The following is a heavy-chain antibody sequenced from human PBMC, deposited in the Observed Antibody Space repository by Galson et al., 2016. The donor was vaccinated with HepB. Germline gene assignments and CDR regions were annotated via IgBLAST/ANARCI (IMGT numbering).Heavy chain of an antibody. J-gene: IGHJ4*02. D-gene: IGHD7-27*01. V-gene: IGHV3-48*02. CDR1: GFTLSHYS. CDR3: ARELTGADY. Sequence: SLRLSCAASGFTLSHYSMNWVRQAPGKGLEWVSFISDSTPTIYYADSVKGRFTISRDSTKNSLYLQMNSLGDEDTAVCYCARELTGADYWGQGTLVTVSS. CDR2: ISDSTPTI.